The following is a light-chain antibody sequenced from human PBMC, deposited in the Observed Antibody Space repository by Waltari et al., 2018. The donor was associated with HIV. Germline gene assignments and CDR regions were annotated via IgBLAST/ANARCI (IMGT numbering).Light chain of an antibody. V-gene: IGLV1-51*01. CDR3: GTWDSSLSAGV. J-gene: IGLJ2*01. CDR2: DNN. Sequence: QSVLTQPPSVSAAPGQKVTISCSGNSSNIGKNYISWYQQLPGTAPKLLVYDNNKRPSGIPDRFSGSKSGTSATLGITGLQTGDEADYYCGTWDSSLSAGVFGGGTKLTVL. CDR1: SSNIGKNY.